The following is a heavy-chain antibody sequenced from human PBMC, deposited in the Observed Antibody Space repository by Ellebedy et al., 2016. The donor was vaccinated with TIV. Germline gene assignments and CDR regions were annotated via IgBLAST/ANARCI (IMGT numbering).Heavy chain of an antibody. Sequence: KVSCKASGYSFTNYWIGGVRQMPGKGLEWMGIIYLDDSDTRYNPSFQGQVTISADKSIATAYLQWSSLKASDTAMYYCATQTIRDGFLDNWGQGTLVTVSS. CDR2: IYLDDSDT. CDR3: ATQTIRDGFLDN. D-gene: IGHD5-24*01. V-gene: IGHV5-51*01. J-gene: IGHJ4*02. CDR1: GYSFTNYW.